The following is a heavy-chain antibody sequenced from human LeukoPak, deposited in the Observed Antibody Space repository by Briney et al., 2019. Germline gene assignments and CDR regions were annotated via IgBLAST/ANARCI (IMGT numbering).Heavy chain of an antibody. Sequence: SGTLSLTCTVSGVSIGTYYWSWIRQSPGKGLEWIGYIYVTGSTRDNPYLQSRVTISVDTSRKQFFQKMSSVTAADTAVYYCGRHIGGGIEDMDVWGKGTKVTVSS. CDR3: GRHIGGGIEDMDV. V-gene: IGHV4-59*08. J-gene: IGHJ6*03. CDR2: IYVTGST. CDR1: GVSIGTYY. D-gene: IGHD3-16*02.